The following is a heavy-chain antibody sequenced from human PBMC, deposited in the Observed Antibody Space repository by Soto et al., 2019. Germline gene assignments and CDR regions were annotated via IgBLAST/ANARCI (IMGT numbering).Heavy chain of an antibody. Sequence: QLQLQESGPGLVKPSETLSLTCTVSGGSISSSSYYWGWIRQPPGKGLEWIGSIYYSGSTYYNPSLKSRVTISVDTSKNQFSLKLSSVTAADTAVYYCARGLGPTWYFDLWGRGTLVTVSS. V-gene: IGHV4-39*01. J-gene: IGHJ2*01. CDR3: ARGLGPTWYFDL. CDR2: IYYSGST. D-gene: IGHD1-1*01. CDR1: GGSISSSSYY.